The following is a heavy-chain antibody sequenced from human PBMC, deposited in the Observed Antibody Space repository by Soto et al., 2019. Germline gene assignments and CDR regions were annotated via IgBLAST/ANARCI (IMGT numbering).Heavy chain of an antibody. CDR2: IIPIFGTA. CDR3: ARMQGEAVAGTGYYYGMDV. V-gene: IGHV1-69*12. CDR1: GGTFSSYA. J-gene: IGHJ6*02. D-gene: IGHD6-19*01. Sequence: QVQLVQSGAEVKKPGSSVKVSCKASGGTFSSYAISWVRQAPGQGLEWMGGIIPIFGTANYAQKFQGRVTITADESTSTAYMELSSLRSEDTAVYYCARMQGEAVAGTGYYYGMDVWGQGTTVTVSS.